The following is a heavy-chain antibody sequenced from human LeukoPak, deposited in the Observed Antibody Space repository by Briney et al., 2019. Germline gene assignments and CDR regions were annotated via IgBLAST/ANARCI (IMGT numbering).Heavy chain of an antibody. V-gene: IGHV3-15*05. CDR2: IKSKRDGGTI. CDR1: GFTFSNAW. J-gene: IGHJ4*02. D-gene: IGHD6-25*01. Sequence: GGSLSLSCAASGFTFSNAWMTWVRQAPGKGLEWVGRIKSKRDGGTIDYAAPVKGRFTISRDDSKDALYLQMNSLKIEDAAVYYCTTVGSAWNFDYWGQGTLVTVSS. CDR3: TTVGSAWNFDY.